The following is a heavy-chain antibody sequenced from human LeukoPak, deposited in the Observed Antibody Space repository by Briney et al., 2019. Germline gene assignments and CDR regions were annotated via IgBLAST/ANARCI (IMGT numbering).Heavy chain of an antibody. D-gene: IGHD2-2*01. J-gene: IGHJ3*02. CDR1: GGSISNYY. V-gene: IGHV4-4*07. Sequence: SETLSLTCTVSGGSISNYYWSWIRQPAGKGLEWIGRIYASGSTNYNPSLKSRVTISVDTSKNQFSLKLSSVTAADTAVYYCARLLPATVDAFDIWGQGTMVTVSS. CDR3: ARLLPATVDAFDI. CDR2: IYASGST.